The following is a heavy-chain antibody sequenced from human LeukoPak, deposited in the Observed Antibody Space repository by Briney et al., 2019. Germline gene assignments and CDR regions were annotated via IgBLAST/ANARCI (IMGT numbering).Heavy chain of an antibody. CDR2: INSDGSST. Sequence: GGSLRLSCAASGFTFSSYWMHWVRQAPGKGLVWVSRINSDGSSTSYADSVKGRFTISRDNAKNTLYLQMNSLRAEDTAVYYCARGIGAGSNWFDSWGQGTRVTVSS. D-gene: IGHD6-13*01. J-gene: IGHJ5*01. V-gene: IGHV3-74*01. CDR3: ARGIGAGSNWFDS. CDR1: GFTFSSYW.